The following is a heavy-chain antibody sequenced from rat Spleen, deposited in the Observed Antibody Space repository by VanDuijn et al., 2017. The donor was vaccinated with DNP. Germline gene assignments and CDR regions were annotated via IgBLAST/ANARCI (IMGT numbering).Heavy chain of an antibody. CDR1: GFSLTDYN. CDR2: ISTGGST. V-gene: IGHV2-19*01. D-gene: IGHD5-1*01. Sequence: QVQLKESGPGMVQPSQTLSLTCTVSGFSLTDYNVHWVRQPPGKVLEWIAAISTGGSTYYNSALKSRLSISRDTSKSQVFLKMNSLQTEDTASYYCTRDLNWGGFFDYWGQGVMVTVSS. J-gene: IGHJ2*01. CDR3: TRDLNWGGFFDY.